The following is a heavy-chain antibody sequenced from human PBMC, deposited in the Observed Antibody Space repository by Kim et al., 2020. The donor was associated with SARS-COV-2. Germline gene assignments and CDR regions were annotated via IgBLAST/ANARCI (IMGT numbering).Heavy chain of an antibody. Sequence: VKGRFTISRDNAKNTLYLQMNSLRAEDTALYYCAKDAVKVRGDRLGWFDPWGQGTLVTVSS. D-gene: IGHD3-10*01. V-gene: IGHV3-9*01. CDR3: AKDAVKVRGDRLGWFDP. J-gene: IGHJ5*02.